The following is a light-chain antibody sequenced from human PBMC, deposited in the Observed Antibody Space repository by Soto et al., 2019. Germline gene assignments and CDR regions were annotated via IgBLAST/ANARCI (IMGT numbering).Light chain of an antibody. V-gene: IGLV2-14*01. CDR3: SSYTSSSHYV. CDR2: EVS. J-gene: IGLJ1*01. Sequence: QSVLTQPASVSGSPGQSITISCTGTSSDVGGYNYVSWYQQHPGKAPKLMIYEVSNRPSGVSNRFSGSKSGNTASLTISGLQAGDEADYYCSSYTSSSHYVFGTGTKVTVL. CDR1: SSDVGGYNY.